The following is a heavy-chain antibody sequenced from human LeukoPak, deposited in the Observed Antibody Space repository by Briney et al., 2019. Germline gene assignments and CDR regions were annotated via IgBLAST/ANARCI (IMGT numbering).Heavy chain of an antibody. CDR1: GYTFTSYD. CDR2: ILPIFGTT. CDR3: GRVSCGGNCYSLIGTFDI. D-gene: IGHD2-15*01. V-gene: IGHV1-69*13. Sequence: SVKVSCKASGYTFTSYDINWVRQAPGQGLEWMGGILPIFGTTNYAQKLQARVTITADESTSTAYMEMSSLRSEDTAVYYCGRVSCGGNCYSLIGTFDIWGQGTMVTVSS. J-gene: IGHJ3*02.